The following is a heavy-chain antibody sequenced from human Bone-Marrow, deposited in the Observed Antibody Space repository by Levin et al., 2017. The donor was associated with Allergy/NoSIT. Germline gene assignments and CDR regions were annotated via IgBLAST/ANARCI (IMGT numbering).Heavy chain of an antibody. CDR3: ARDDDMTTVTTELGH. CDR2: VDRSSYV. Sequence: GGSLRLSCAASGFTFSNYNMNWVRQAPGKGLEWVSSVDRSSYVYYADSVKGRFTISRDNAKNSLYLQMNSLRAEDTAVYYCARDDDMTTVTTELGHWGQGTLVTVSS. CDR1: GFTFSNYN. D-gene: IGHD4-11*01. J-gene: IGHJ4*02. V-gene: IGHV3-21*01.